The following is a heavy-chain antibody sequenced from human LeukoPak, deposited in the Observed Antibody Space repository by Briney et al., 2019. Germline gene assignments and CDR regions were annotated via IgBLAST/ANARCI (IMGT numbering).Heavy chain of an antibody. V-gene: IGHV3-15*07. CDR3: TTDYFWSGYPFDY. CDR1: GFTFSNAW. D-gene: IGHD3-3*01. CDR2: IKSKTDGGTT. J-gene: IGHJ4*02. Sequence: GGSLRLSCAASGFTFSNAWMNWVRQAPGKGLEWVGRIKSKTDGGTTDYAAPVKGRFTISRDDSKNTLYLQMNSLKTEDTAVYYCTTDYFWSGYPFDYWGQGPWSPSPQ.